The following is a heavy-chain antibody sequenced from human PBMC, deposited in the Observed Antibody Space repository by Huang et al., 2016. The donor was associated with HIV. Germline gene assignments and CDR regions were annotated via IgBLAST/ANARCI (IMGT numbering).Heavy chain of an antibody. CDR2: IRYDGSNK. D-gene: IGHD3-10*01. Sequence: QVQLVESGGGVVQPGGSLRLSCAASGFTFSSYGMHWVRQAAGKGLEGVAVIRYDGSNKYYADSVGGRFTISRDNSKNTLYLQMNSLRAEDTAVYYCAKGSMANAFDIWGQGTMVTVSS. CDR3: AKGSMANAFDI. CDR1: GFTFSSYG. J-gene: IGHJ3*02. V-gene: IGHV3-30*02.